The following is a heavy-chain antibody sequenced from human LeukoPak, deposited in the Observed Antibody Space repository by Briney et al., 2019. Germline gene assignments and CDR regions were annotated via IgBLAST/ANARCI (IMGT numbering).Heavy chain of an antibody. V-gene: IGHV1-2*02. Sequence: GASVKVSCKASGYTFTSYAMNWVRQAPGQGLEWMGWINPNSGGTNYAQKFQGRVTMTRDTSISTAYMELSRLRSDDTAVYYCARNPSSGWNIDYWGQGTLVTVSS. CDR2: INPNSGGT. J-gene: IGHJ4*02. CDR3: ARNPSSGWNIDY. D-gene: IGHD6-19*01. CDR1: GYTFTSYA.